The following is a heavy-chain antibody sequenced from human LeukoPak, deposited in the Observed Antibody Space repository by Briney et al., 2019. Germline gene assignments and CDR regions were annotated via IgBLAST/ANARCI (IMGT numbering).Heavy chain of an antibody. CDR3: AREGVHFDY. CDR2: IYYSGST. J-gene: IGHJ4*02. CDR1: GGSISSYY. V-gene: IGHV4-59*01. Sequence: SETLSLTCTVSGGSISSYYWSWIRQPPGKGLEWIGYIYYSGSTNYNPSLKSRVTISVDTSKNQFSLKLSSVTAADTAVYYCAREGVHFDYWGQGTLVTVSS. D-gene: IGHD3-10*01.